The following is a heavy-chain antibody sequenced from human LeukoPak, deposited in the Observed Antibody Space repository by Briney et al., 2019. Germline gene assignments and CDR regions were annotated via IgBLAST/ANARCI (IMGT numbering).Heavy chain of an antibody. CDR3: AKGNHYDILTGYSLDY. CDR2: ISGSGGST. J-gene: IGHJ4*02. D-gene: IGHD3-9*01. CDR1: GFTFSSYA. V-gene: IGHV3-23*01. Sequence: GGSLRLSCAASGFTFSSYAMSWVRQAPGKGLEWVSAISGSGGSTYYADSVKGRFTISRDNSKNTLYLQMNSLRAEDTAVYYCAKGNHYDILTGYSLDYWGQGTLVTVSS.